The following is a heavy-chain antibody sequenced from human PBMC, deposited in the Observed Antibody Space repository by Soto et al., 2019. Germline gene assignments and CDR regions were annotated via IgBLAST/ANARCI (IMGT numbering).Heavy chain of an antibody. J-gene: IGHJ6*03. CDR1: GDSVSTKSGA. D-gene: IGHD1-26*01. CDR2: IYYRSRWHS. V-gene: IGHV6-1*01. CDR3: ALGSRGYYMDV. Sequence: SQTLSLTCAISGDSVSTKSGAWNWVRQSPSRGLEWLGRIYYRSRWHSEFALSVKSQISINPDTAKNQFSLQLNSVTPEDTAVYYCALGSRGYYMDVWDRGTTVTVSS.